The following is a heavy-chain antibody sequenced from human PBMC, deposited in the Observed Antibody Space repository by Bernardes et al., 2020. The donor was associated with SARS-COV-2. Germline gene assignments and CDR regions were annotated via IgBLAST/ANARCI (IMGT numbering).Heavy chain of an antibody. V-gene: IGHV3-64D*06. CDR2: ISSSGHNT. J-gene: IGHJ4*02. Sequence: GGYLRLSCSAFGFTFSSFAMHWVRQSPGKGLESVSAISSSGHNTYYADHLKGRFSISRDNSKNTLYLQVSSLRAEDTAVYYCVKSYYYDRSGFYYYFDHWGQGTLVTVSS. CDR3: VKSYYYDRSGFYYYFDH. D-gene: IGHD3-22*01. CDR1: GFTFSSFA.